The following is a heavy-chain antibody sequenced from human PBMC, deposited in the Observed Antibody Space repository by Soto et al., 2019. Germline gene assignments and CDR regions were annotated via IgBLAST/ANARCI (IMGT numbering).Heavy chain of an antibody. D-gene: IGHD6-19*01. Sequence: ASVKASCKASGYTFINYYMHWVRQAPGQGLEWMGIINPNGGSTTYAQKFQGRVTLTRDTSTNTVNMELSSLRSEDTAVYYCAREKWLVRRNDPFDIWGQGTMVTVSS. J-gene: IGHJ3*02. CDR2: INPNGGST. CDR3: AREKWLVRRNDPFDI. V-gene: IGHV1-46*01. CDR1: GYTFINYY.